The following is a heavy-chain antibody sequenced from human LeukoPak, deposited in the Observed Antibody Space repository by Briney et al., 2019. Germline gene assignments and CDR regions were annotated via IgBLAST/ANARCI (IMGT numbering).Heavy chain of an antibody. CDR3: ARDTGLFPAPLSSIAARLFDY. CDR2: ISSSSSYI. Sequence: GGSLRLSCAASGFTFSSYSMNWVRQAPGKGLEWVSSISSSSSYIYYADSVKGRFTISRDNAKNSLYLQMNSLRAEDTAVYYCARDTGLFPAPLSSIAARLFDYWGQGTLVTVSS. D-gene: IGHD6-6*01. CDR1: GFTFSSYS. V-gene: IGHV3-21*01. J-gene: IGHJ4*02.